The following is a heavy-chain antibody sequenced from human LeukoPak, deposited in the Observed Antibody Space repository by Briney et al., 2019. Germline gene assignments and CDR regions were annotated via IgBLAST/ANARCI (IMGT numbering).Heavy chain of an antibody. CDR3: ARGYCSGGSCYNYFDY. D-gene: IGHD2-15*01. J-gene: IGHJ4*02. V-gene: IGHV4-59*01. CDR1: GGSISSYY. CDR2: IYYSGST. Sequence: PSETLSLTCTVSGGSISSYYWSWIRQPPGKGLEWIGYIYYSGSTNYNPSLKSRVTISVDTSKNQFSLKLSSVTAADTAVYYCARGYCSGGSCYNYFDYWGQGTLVTVSS.